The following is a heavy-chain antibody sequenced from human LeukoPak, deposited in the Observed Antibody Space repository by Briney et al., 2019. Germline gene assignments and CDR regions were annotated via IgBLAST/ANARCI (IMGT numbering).Heavy chain of an antibody. D-gene: IGHD6-13*01. CDR1: GFTFTDYY. CDR2: ISSSGITI. CDR3: AKNIIAAAGLYFDY. J-gene: IGHJ4*02. Sequence: GGSLRLSCAASGFTFTDYYMSWIRQTPGKGLEWVSYISSSGITIYYADSVKGRFTISRDNAKNTLYLQMNSLRAEDTAVYYCAKNIIAAAGLYFDYWGQGTLVTVSS. V-gene: IGHV3-11*04.